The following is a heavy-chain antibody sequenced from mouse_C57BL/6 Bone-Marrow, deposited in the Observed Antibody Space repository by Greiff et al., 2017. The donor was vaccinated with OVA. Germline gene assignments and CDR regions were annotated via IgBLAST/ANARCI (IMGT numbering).Heavy chain of an antibody. CDR3: ARDYDYDYYTMDY. J-gene: IGHJ4*01. D-gene: IGHD2-4*01. CDR2: ISDGGSYT. Sequence: DVKLVESGGGLVKPGGSLKLSCAASGFTFSSYAMSWVRQTPEKRLEWVATISDGGSYTYYPDNVKGRFTISRDNAHNNLYLQMSHLKSEDTAMYYCARDYDYDYYTMDYWGQGTSVTVSS. V-gene: IGHV5-4*01. CDR1: GFTFSSYA.